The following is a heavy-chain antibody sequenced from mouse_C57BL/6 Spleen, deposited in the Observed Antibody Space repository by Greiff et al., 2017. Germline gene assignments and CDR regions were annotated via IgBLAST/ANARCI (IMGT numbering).Heavy chain of an antibody. CDR1: GFTFSDYG. D-gene: IGHD3-1*01. V-gene: IGHV5-17*01. Sequence: EVQLVESGGGLVKPGASLKLSCAASGFTFSDYGMHWVRQAPEKGLEWVAYISSGSSTTYYADTVKGRITISRDNAKNTLSLQMTSLRSEDTAVYYCARKLSGAYWGQGTLVTVSA. CDR3: ARKLSGAY. J-gene: IGHJ3*01. CDR2: ISSGSSTT.